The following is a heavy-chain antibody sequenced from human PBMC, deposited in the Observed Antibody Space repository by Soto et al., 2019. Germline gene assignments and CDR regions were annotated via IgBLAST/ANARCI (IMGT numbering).Heavy chain of an antibody. CDR1: GYTFTSYA. J-gene: IGHJ4*02. V-gene: IGHV1-3*05. CDR3: ARVGGWYAPDS. CDR2: INAGNGNT. Sequence: QVQLVQSGAEEKKPGASVKVSCKASGYTFTSYAMHWVRQAPGQRLEWMGWINAGNGNTKYSQKFQGRVTITRDTSATTAYRELSSLRSKDTAVYPCARVGGWYAPDSWGQGTLVPVSS. D-gene: IGHD6-19*01.